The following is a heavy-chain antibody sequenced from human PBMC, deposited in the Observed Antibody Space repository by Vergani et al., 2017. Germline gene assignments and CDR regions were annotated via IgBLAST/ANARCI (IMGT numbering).Heavy chain of an antibody. Sequence: QVQLQQWGAGLLKPSETLSLTCPVYGGSFRGYYWSWIRKPPGKGLEWIGEINHSGSTNYNPPVKSRVTISVDTSKNQFSLKLSFVTAADTAVYYFARLGVGFGVVISDAFDIWGQGTMVTVSS. J-gene: IGHJ3*02. CDR1: GGSFRGYY. CDR3: ARLGVGFGVVISDAFDI. V-gene: IGHV4-34*01. CDR2: INHSGST. D-gene: IGHD3-3*01.